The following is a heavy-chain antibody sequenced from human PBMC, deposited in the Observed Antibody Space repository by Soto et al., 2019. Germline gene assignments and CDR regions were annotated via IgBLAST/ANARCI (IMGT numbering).Heavy chain of an antibody. Sequence: SETLSLTCTVSGGSVSSGSYYWSWIRQPPGKGLEWIGYIYYSGSTNYNPSLKSRVTISVDTSKNQFSLKLSSVTAADTAVYYCARPVGGAPYYDFWSGYRIAFDIWGQGTMVTVSS. CDR3: ARPVGGAPYYDFWSGYRIAFDI. V-gene: IGHV4-61*01. J-gene: IGHJ3*02. D-gene: IGHD3-3*01. CDR1: GGSVSSGSYY. CDR2: IYYSGST.